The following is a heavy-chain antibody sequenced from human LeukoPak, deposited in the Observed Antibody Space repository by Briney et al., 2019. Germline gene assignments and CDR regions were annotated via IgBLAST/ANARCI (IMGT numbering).Heavy chain of an antibody. CDR2: ISYDGSNK. J-gene: IGHJ6*02. Sequence: GGSLRLSCAASGFTFSSYGMHWVRQAPGKGLEGVEVISYDGSNKYYADSVKGRFTISRDNSKNTLYLQMNSLRAEDTAVYYCARGATVSYYGMDVWGQGTTVTVSS. D-gene: IGHD4-11*01. CDR3: ARGATVSYYGMDV. V-gene: IGHV3-30*03. CDR1: GFTFSSYG.